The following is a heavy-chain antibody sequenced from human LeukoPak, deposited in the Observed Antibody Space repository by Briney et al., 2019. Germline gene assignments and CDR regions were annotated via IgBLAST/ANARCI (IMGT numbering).Heavy chain of an antibody. J-gene: IGHJ5*02. CDR3: ARETEYSSSSWFDP. CDR1: GGTFSSYA. CDR2: IIPIFSTA. Sequence: SVHVSCKASGGTFSSYAISWLRQAPGQGLEWMGGIIPIFSTANYPQKFQGRVTITADESTSTAYMELSSLRSEDTAVYYCARETEYSSSSWFDPWGQGTLVTVSS. V-gene: IGHV1-69*01. D-gene: IGHD6-6*01.